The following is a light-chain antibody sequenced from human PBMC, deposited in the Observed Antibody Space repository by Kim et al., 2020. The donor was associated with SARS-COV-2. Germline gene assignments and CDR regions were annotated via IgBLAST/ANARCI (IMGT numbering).Light chain of an antibody. Sequence: VARVPTARLTCGGNNIQTLNVHWYRQKPGQAPVLVMYKDSKRPSGIPERFSGSNSGNTATLTISRAQADDEADYFCQVWDSGTWVFGGGTKLTVL. V-gene: IGLV3-9*01. CDR1: NIQTLN. CDR3: QVWDSGTWV. CDR2: KDS. J-gene: IGLJ3*02.